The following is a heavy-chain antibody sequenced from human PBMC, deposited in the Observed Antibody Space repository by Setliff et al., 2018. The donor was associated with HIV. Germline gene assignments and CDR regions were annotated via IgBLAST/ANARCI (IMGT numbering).Heavy chain of an antibody. CDR1: GGSISRGSYS. D-gene: IGHD3-22*01. Sequence: SETLSLTCTVSGGSISRGSYSWGWIRQPPGKGLEWIGYIYTSGSTNYNPSLKSRVTISLDTSKNQFSLRLTSVTAADTAVYFCARLRITMIMMLNYFDYWGQGTLVTVSS. CDR2: IYTSGST. J-gene: IGHJ4*02. V-gene: IGHV4-61*05. CDR3: ARLRITMIMMLNYFDY.